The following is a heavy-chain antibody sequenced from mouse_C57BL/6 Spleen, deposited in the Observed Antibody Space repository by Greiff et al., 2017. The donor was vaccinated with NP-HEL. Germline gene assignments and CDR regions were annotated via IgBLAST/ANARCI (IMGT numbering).Heavy chain of an antibody. CDR1: GYTFTSYW. CDR2: IDPSDSYT. Sequence: QVQLQQSGAELVMPGASVKLSCKASGYTFTSYWMHWVKQRPGQGLEWIGEIDPSDSYTNYNQKFKGKSTLTVDKSSSTAYMQLSSVTSEDSAVDYCARDGTTVIDYWGQGTTLTVSS. V-gene: IGHV1-69*01. J-gene: IGHJ2*01. CDR3: ARDGTTVIDY. D-gene: IGHD1-1*01.